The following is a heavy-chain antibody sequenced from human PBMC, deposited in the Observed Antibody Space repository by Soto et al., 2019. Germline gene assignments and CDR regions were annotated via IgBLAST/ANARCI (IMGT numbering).Heavy chain of an antibody. D-gene: IGHD2-15*01. CDR2: IYYSGST. CDR1: GGSISSYY. J-gene: IGHJ6*03. CDR3: ARHDSGGSYYYYYYMDV. Sequence: QVQLQESSPGLVKPSETLSLTCTVSGGSISSYYWSWIRQPPGKGLEWIGYIYYSGSTNYNPSLKSRVTISVDTSKNQFSLKLSSVTAADTAVYYCARHDSGGSYYYYYYMDVWGKGTTVTVSS. V-gene: IGHV4-59*08.